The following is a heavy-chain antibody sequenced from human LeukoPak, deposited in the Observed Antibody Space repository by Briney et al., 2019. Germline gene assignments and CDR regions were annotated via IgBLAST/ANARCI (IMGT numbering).Heavy chain of an antibody. V-gene: IGHV3-48*03. CDR3: ARRAVAAYYYYGMDV. D-gene: IGHD6-19*01. Sequence: GGSLRLSCAASGFTFSSYEMNWVHQAPGKGLEWVSYISSSGSTIYYADSVKGRFTISRDNAKNSLYLQMNSLRAEDTAVYYCARRAVAAYYYYGMDVWGQGTTVTVSS. CDR2: ISSSGSTI. CDR1: GFTFSSYE. J-gene: IGHJ6*02.